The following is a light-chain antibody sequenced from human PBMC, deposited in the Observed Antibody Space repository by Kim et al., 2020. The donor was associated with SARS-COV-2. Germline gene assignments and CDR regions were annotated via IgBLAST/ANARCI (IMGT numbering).Light chain of an antibody. CDR3: NSRDSNDNVV. V-gene: IGLV3-19*01. CDR1: SLRSYF. Sequence: VALGQTVRITCQGDSLRSYFAAWYQQKPGQAPIVVIYGKNNRPSGIPDRFSGSSSGNTASLTITGTQAGDEADYYCNSRDSNDNVVFGGGTQLTVL. CDR2: GKN. J-gene: IGLJ2*01.